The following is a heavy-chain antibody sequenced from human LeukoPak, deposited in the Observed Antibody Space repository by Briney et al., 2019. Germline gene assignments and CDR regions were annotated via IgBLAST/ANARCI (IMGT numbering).Heavy chain of an antibody. CDR2: ISYDGSNK. D-gene: IGHD2-2*01. CDR1: GFTFFTYA. Sequence: GGSLRLSCAASGFTFFTYALHWVRQAPGKGLEWVAVISYDGSNKYYADSVKGRFTISRDNSKNTLYLQMNSLRAEDTAVYYCAKGDCSSTSCYDYAVMVRGGSIDYWGQGTLVTVSS. J-gene: IGHJ4*02. CDR3: AKGDCSSTSCYDYAVMVRGGSIDY. V-gene: IGHV3-30*04.